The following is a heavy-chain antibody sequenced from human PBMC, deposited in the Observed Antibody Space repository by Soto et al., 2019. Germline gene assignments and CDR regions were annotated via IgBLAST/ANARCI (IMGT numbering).Heavy chain of an antibody. CDR1: GFTVNSDG. V-gene: IGHV3-23*01. J-gene: IGHJ4*02. Sequence: EVQLLESGGGVVQPGVSLRLSCTASGFTVNSDGMSWVRQAPGKGLELVSGISTSGGRANYADSVKGRFTISRDNFKNTLNLQMNGLRGEDPAVYYCPKLVADTTIFDSWGPGNLVTVAS. CDR2: ISTSGGRA. D-gene: IGHD1-26*01. CDR3: PKLVADTTIFDS.